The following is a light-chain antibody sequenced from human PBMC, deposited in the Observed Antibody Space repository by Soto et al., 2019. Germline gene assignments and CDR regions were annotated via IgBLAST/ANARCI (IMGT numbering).Light chain of an antibody. V-gene: IGLV2-8*01. CDR3: CSFAGTNNYV. CDR1: SSDVGGYDR. CDR2: EVY. J-gene: IGLJ1*01. Sequence: QSALTQPPSASGSLGQSVTISCTGTSSDVGGYDRVSWYQHHPGKAPKLMIFEVYKRPSGVPDRFSGSKTGNTASLTVSGLQAEDEAEYYCCSFAGTNNYVFGPGTKVTVL.